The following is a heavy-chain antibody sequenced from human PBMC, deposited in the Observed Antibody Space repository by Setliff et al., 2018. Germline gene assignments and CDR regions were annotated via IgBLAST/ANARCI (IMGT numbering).Heavy chain of an antibody. V-gene: IGHV1-69*05. D-gene: IGHD6-19*01. Sequence: SVKVSCKASGGTFSSYAISWVRQAPGQGLEWVGGIIPILRTADYAQKFQGRVTVTTDTSASTAYMELSSLRSEDTAVYYCARVAGRGGFDPWGQGTLVTVSS. CDR3: ARVAGRGGFDP. J-gene: IGHJ5*02. CDR2: IIPILRTA. CDR1: GGTFSSYA.